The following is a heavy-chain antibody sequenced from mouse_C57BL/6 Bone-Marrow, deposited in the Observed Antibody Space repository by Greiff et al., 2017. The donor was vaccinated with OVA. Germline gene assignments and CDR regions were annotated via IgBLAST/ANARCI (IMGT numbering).Heavy chain of an antibody. CDR1: GYSFTSYY. CDR2: IYPGSGNT. Sequence: VKLMESGPELVKPGASVKISCKASGYSFTSYYIHWVKQRPGQGLEWIGWIYPGSGNTKYNEKFKGKATLTADTSSSTAYMQLSSLTSEDSAVYYCAREGLLRGNYFDYWGQGTTLTVSS. V-gene: IGHV1-66*01. D-gene: IGHD1-1*01. J-gene: IGHJ2*01. CDR3: AREGLLRGNYFDY.